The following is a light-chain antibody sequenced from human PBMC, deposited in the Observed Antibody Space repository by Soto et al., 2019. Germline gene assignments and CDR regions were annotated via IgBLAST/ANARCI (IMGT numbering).Light chain of an antibody. V-gene: IGKV1-6*01. CDR1: QDIRND. Sequence: AIQMTQSPSSLSASVGDRVTITCRASQDIRNDLGWYQHKPGKAPKLLIFDASTLQRGVPSRFSGSGSGTGFTLTISSLQPEDFATYYCLQDYNYPWTFGQWTKVEIK. J-gene: IGKJ1*01. CDR2: DAS. CDR3: LQDYNYPWT.